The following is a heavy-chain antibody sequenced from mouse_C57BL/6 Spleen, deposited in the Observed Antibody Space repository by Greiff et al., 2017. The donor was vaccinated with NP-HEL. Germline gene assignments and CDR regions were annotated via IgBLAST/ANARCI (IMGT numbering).Heavy chain of an antibody. D-gene: IGHD1-1*01. Sequence: DVQLQESGPGLVKPSQSLSLTCSVTGYSITSGYYWNWIRQFPGNKLEWMGYISYDGSNNYNPSLKNRISITRDTSKNQFFLKLNSVTTEDTATYYCARVPLPYYGSSYGYFDVWGTGTTVTVSS. CDR3: ARVPLPYYGSSYGYFDV. J-gene: IGHJ1*03. CDR2: ISYDGSN. CDR1: GYSITSGYY. V-gene: IGHV3-6*01.